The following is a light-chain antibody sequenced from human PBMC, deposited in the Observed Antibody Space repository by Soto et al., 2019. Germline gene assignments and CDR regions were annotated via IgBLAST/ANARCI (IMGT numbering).Light chain of an antibody. CDR3: AAWDDSLNGYV. V-gene: IGLV1-44*01. CDR1: SSNIGSNT. J-gene: IGLJ1*01. CDR2: SND. Sequence: QSVLTQPPSAPGTPGQRVTISCSGSSSNIGSNTVNWYQQLPGTAPQLLIYSNDQRPSGVPDRFSGSKSGTSASLAISGLQSEDEADYYCAAWDDSLNGYVFATGTQLTVL.